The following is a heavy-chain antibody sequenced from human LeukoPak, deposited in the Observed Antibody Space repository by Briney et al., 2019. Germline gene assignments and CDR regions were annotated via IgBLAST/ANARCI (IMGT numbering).Heavy chain of an antibody. J-gene: IGHJ4*02. CDR3: AREPLYGSGSYPLDY. D-gene: IGHD3-10*01. CDR2: INHSGST. CDR1: GGSFSGYY. Sequence: SETLSLTCAVYGGSFSGYYWSWIRQPPGKGLEWIGEINHSGSTNYNPSLKSRFTISVDTSKNQFSLKLSSVTAADTAVYYCAREPLYGSGSYPLDYWGQGTLVTVSS. V-gene: IGHV4-34*01.